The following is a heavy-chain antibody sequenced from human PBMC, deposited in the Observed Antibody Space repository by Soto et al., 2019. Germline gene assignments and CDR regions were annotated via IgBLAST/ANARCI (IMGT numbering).Heavy chain of an antibody. J-gene: IGHJ6*02. CDR2: IIPFFGTT. V-gene: IGHV1-69*01. CDR3: ASGPPDHVEVPAAGYYFYGMDV. D-gene: IGHD2-2*01. Sequence: QMQLVQSGAELTEPGSSVKVSCTASGDTSGNYALSWVRQAPGQGVEWMGGIIPFFGTTTYTKKFQGRITITADEGTSTVYMELSSLRADDTAMYYCASGPPDHVEVPAAGYYFYGMDVWGHGTTVTVSS. CDR1: GDTSGNYA.